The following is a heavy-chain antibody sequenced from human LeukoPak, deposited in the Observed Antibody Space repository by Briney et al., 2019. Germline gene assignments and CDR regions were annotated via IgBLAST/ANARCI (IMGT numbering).Heavy chain of an antibody. CDR3: LSTSGP. V-gene: IGHV3-7*01. CDR2: IKEDGSEK. D-gene: IGHD1-26*01. Sequence: GGSLRLSCAASGFTFSSYAMSWVRQAPGKGLEWVANIKEDGSEKYYVDSVRGRFTVSIDNAKNSLYLQMSSLRAEDTAVYYCLSTSGPWGQGTLVTVSS. CDR1: GFTFSSYA. J-gene: IGHJ5*02.